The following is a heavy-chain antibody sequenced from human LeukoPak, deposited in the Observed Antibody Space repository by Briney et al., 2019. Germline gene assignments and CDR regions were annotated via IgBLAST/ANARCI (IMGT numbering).Heavy chain of an antibody. J-gene: IGHJ4*02. CDR1: GFTFGDYA. CDR2: IRSKAYGGTT. V-gene: IGHV3-49*04. Sequence: GGSLRLSCTASGFTFGDYAMSWVRQAPGKGLEWVGFIRSKAYGGTTEYAASVKGRFTISGDDSKSIAYLQMNSLKTEDTAVYYCTRDQTPYYWGQGTLVTVSS. CDR3: TRDQTPYY.